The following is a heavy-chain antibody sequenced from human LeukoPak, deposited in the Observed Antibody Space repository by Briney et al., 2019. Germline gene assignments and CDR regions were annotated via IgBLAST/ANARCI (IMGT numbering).Heavy chain of an antibody. CDR3: ARDNNPYYFDY. J-gene: IGHJ4*02. V-gene: IGHV3-21*01. CDR1: GFTFSSYG. D-gene: IGHD1/OR15-1a*01. Sequence: PGGSLRLSCAASGFTFSSYGMNWVRQAPGQGLEWVSSISSSSSYIYYADSVKGRFTISRDNAKNSLYLQMNSLRAEDTAVYYCARDNNPYYFDYWGQGTLVTVSS. CDR2: ISSSSSYI.